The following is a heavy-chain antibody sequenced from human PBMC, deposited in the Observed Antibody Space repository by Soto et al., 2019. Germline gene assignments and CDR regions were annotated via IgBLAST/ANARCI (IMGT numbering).Heavy chain of an antibody. Sequence: GGSLRLSCAASGFTFSSYSMNWVRQAPGKGLEWVSYISSSSTIYYADSVKGRFTISRDNAKNSLYLQMNSLRAEDTAVYYCARDLMVRGNPRFDPWGQGTLVTVSS. CDR2: ISSSSTI. J-gene: IGHJ5*02. CDR1: GFTFSSYS. D-gene: IGHD3-10*01. V-gene: IGHV3-48*01. CDR3: ARDLMVRGNPRFDP.